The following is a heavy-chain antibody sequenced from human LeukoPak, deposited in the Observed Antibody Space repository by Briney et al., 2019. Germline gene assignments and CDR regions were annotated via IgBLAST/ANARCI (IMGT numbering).Heavy chain of an antibody. CDR2: TYYRSKLSS. CDR1: GDTPSSKSAA. J-gene: IGHJ4*02. D-gene: IGHD1-26*01. CDR3: ARSQTGGTFAY. Sequence: TPSLTSALSGDTPSSKSAACNWGSHSPSRGLEWRGRTYYRSKLSSGYAESVKSRLTVSPDTSKNQFSLQLRSVTPEDTAVYYCARSQTGGTFAYWGQGALATVSS. V-gene: IGHV6-1*01.